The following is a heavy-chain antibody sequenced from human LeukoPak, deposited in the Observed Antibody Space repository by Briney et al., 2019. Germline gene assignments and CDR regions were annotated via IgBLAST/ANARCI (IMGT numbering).Heavy chain of an antibody. CDR2: IYPSGS. CDR3: ARDSGTTGEVKFDP. J-gene: IGHJ5*02. Sequence: PSETLSLTCTVSGGSISSSSYYLSWIRQPAGKGLEWIGRIYPSGSDYNPSLKSRVTMSLDTSKNQFSLRLSSVTAADTAVYYCARDSGTTGEVKFDPWGQGTLVTVSS. CDR1: GGSISSSSYY. V-gene: IGHV4-61*02. D-gene: IGHD3-10*01.